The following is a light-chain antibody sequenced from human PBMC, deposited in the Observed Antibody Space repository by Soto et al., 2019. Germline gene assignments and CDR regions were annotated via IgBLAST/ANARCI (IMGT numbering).Light chain of an antibody. J-gene: IGKJ1*01. CDR2: GAS. CDR1: QSVSGN. V-gene: IGKV3-15*01. CDR3: QQYNNWPPA. Sequence: EIVMAQSPATLSVSPGERATLSCRASQSVSGNLAWYQQKPGQAPRLLIYGASTRATGIPARFSGSGSGTELTLTISSLQSEDFAVYYCQQYNNWPPAFGQGTKVEIK.